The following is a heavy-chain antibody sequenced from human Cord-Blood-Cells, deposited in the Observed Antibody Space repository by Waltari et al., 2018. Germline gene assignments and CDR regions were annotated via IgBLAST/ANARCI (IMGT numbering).Heavy chain of an antibody. CDR1: GGSISSGGYY. CDR2: IYYSGST. J-gene: IGHJ4*02. Sequence: QVQLQESGPGLVKPSQTLSLTCTVPGGSISSGGYYWSWTRQHPGKGLEWIGYIYYSGSTYYNPSLKSRVTISVDTSKNQFSLKLSSVTAADTAVYYCARLDDSSGYYFDYWGQGTLVTVSS. V-gene: IGHV4-31*03. CDR3: ARLDDSSGYYFDY. D-gene: IGHD3-22*01.